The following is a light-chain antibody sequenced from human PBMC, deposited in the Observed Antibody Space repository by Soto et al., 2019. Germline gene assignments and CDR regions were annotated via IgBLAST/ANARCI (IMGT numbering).Light chain of an antibody. J-gene: IGLJ7*01. CDR3: CLFAGL. V-gene: IGLV2-11*01. Sequence: QSALTQPRSVSGSPGQSVAITYAGTSSDVGRYNYVSWYQQYPGKAPKLIIYDVTKRPSGVPDCFSGSKSGNTASLTISGLQAEDEADYYCCLFAGLFGGGTQLTVL. CDR1: SSDVGRYNY. CDR2: DVT.